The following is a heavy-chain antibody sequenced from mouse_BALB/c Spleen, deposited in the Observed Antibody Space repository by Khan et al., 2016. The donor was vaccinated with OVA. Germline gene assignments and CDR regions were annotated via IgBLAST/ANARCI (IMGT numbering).Heavy chain of an antibody. J-gene: IGHJ2*01. CDR2: INPTSGYT. Sequence: QVQLQQSGAELAKPGASVQMSCKASGYTFTTYWMHWVKQRPGQGLEWIGYINPTSGYTDYSENFKDKATLSADKSSSTAYMQLSRLTSEDSAVYYCTRDRIDYWGQGTTLTASS. CDR1: GYTFTTYW. V-gene: IGHV1-7*01. CDR3: TRDRIDY.